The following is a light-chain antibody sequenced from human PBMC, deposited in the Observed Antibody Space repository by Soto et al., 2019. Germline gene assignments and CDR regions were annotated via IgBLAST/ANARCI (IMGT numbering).Light chain of an antibody. CDR3: QQYYSTMYT. CDR1: QSVLYSSNNRDS. Sequence: DIVMTQSPDSLAVSLGERATINCKSSQSVLYSSNNRDSLAWYQQKPGLPPKLLIYWASIRASGVPDRFGGGGSGTDFTLTISSLQAEDGAVYYCQQYYSTMYTFGQGTKLEIK. J-gene: IGKJ2*01. CDR2: WAS. V-gene: IGKV4-1*01.